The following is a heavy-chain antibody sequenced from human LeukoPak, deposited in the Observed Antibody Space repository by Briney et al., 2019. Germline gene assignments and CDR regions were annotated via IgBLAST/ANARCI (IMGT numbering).Heavy chain of an antibody. CDR3: AKVRLLGALDDAFDV. D-gene: IGHD3-16*01. CDR2: IRHDGSQH. CDR1: GFVFSSNA. J-gene: IGHJ3*01. V-gene: IGHV3-30*02. Sequence: GGSLRLSCAASGFVFSSNAMHWVRRAPGKGREWVAFIRHDGSQHYHGDSVKGRFTISRDNSQNTLYLEMTSLRPEDTAVYYCAKVRLLGALDDAFDVWGQGTIVTV.